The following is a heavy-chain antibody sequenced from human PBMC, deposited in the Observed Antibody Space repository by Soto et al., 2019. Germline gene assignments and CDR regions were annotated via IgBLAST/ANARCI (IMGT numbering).Heavy chain of an antibody. CDR1: GYTFTSYD. J-gene: IGHJ6*02. Sequence: GASVNVSCKSSGYTFTSYDINWVRQAAGRGLEWMGWMNPNSGNTAYAQKFQGRVTMTRNTSISTAYMELSSLRSDDTAVYYCARPDHYYGMNVWGQGTTVTVSS. CDR3: ARPDHYYGMNV. V-gene: IGHV1-8*01. CDR2: MNPNSGNT.